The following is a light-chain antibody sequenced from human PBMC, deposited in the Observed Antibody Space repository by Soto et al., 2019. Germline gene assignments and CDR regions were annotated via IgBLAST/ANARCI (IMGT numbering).Light chain of an antibody. CDR2: DAS. V-gene: IGKV1-5*01. CDR1: QVISSW. J-gene: IGKJ1*01. Sequence: ASQVISSWLAWYQQKPGQAPKLLIYDASSLESGVPSRFSVTGSGRESTLIFGLLLPDDPLSYSFQLHARFLWTFRQGTKVDIK. CDR3: QLHARFLWT.